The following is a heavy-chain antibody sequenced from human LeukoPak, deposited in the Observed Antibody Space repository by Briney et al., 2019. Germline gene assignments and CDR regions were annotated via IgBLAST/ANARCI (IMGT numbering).Heavy chain of an antibody. CDR2: INAGNGNT. J-gene: IGHJ4*02. V-gene: IGHV1-3*03. CDR1: GYTFTSYA. CDR3: ARDGPGIHYDRGYYFDY. Sequence: ASVKVSCKASGYTFTSYAMHWVRQAPGQRLEWMGWINAGNGNTKYSQEFQGRVTITRDTSASTPYMELSRLRSEDMAVYYCARDGPGIHYDRGYYFDYWGQGTLVTVSS. D-gene: IGHD3-22*01.